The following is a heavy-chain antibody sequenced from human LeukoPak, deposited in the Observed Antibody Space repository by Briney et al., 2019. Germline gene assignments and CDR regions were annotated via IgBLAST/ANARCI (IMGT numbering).Heavy chain of an antibody. CDR2: ISAYNGNT. CDR1: GYTFTSYG. CDR3: ARDEYDYVWGSYRLIDY. J-gene: IGHJ4*02. D-gene: IGHD3-16*02. V-gene: IGHV1-18*01. Sequence: GASVKVSCKASGYTFTSYGISWVRQAPGQGLEWMGWISAYNGNTNYAQKLQGRVTITTDTYTNTAYMELRSLRSDDTAVYYCARDEYDYVWGSYRLIDYWGQGTLVTVSS.